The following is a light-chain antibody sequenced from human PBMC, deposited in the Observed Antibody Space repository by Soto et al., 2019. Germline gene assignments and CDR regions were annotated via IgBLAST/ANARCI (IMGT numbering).Light chain of an antibody. CDR3: QQRSNWPPYT. CDR1: QSVSSY. Sequence: EIVLTQSPATLSLSPGERATLSCRASQSVSSYLAWYQQKPGQAPRLLIYDASNRATGIPARFSGSGSGTDFTLTISSLEPEDFAVYYCQQRSNWPPYTFDQGTKLDIK. V-gene: IGKV3-11*01. CDR2: DAS. J-gene: IGKJ2*01.